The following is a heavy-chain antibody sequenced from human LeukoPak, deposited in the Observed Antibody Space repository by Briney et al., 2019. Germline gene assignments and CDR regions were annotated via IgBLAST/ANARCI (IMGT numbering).Heavy chain of an antibody. Sequence: QPGGSLRLSCAASGFTFSSYWMHWVRQAPGKGLWWVSRINSDGSSTSYADSVKGRFTISRDNDKNTLYLQMNSLRAEDSAVYYCARLVDDYLDAFDIWGQGTMVTVSS. V-gene: IGHV3-74*01. D-gene: IGHD5-24*01. J-gene: IGHJ3*02. CDR3: ARLVDDYLDAFDI. CDR2: INSDGSST. CDR1: GFTFSSYW.